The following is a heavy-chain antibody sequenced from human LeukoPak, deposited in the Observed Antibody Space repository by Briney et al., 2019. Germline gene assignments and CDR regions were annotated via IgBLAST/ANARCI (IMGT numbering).Heavy chain of an antibody. V-gene: IGHV3-7*01. D-gene: IGHD6-6*01. CDR3: ARRGGSSSRRSPIDY. CDR2: IKQDGSKR. Sequence: GGSLRLSCTASGFTFSDYWMTWVRQAPGKGPERVANIKQDGSKRYYVYSVRGLSTITRDNAKNSLLLQMSGLRAEDTAVYYCARRGGSSSRRSPIDYWGQGTLVTVSS. J-gene: IGHJ4*02. CDR1: GFTFSDYW.